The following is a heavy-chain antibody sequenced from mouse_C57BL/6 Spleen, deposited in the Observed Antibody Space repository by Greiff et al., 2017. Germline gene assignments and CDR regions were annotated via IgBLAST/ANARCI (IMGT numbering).Heavy chain of an antibody. CDR2: INPNNGGT. J-gene: IGHJ1*03. CDR1: GYTFTDYN. Sequence: VQLQQSGPELVKPGASVKIPCKASGYTFTDYNMDWVKQSHGKSLEWIGDINPNNGGTIYNQKFKGKATLTVDKSSSTAYMELRSLTSEDTAVYYGARRLGRFLNSYWYFDVWGTGTTVTVSS. V-gene: IGHV1-18*01. CDR3: ARRLGRFLNSYWYFDV. D-gene: IGHD4-1*01.